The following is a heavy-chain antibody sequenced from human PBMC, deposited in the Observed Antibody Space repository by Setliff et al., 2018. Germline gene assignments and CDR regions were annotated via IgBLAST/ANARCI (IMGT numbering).Heavy chain of an antibody. CDR3: VRVLYDYSFES. CDR1: GASISSSY. V-gene: IGHV4-4*08. D-gene: IGHD4-4*01. J-gene: IGHJ4*02. Sequence: SETLSLTCNVSGASISSSYWTWIWQPPGNELEWIGYVYSSSSPYYEPSLESRVTMSIDTSKNQISLQLRSLTAADTAVYYCVRVLYDYSFESWGQGTLVTVS. CDR2: VYSSSSP.